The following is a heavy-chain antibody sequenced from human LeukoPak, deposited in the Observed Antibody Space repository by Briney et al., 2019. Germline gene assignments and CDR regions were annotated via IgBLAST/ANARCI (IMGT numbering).Heavy chain of an antibody. V-gene: IGHV1-18*01. D-gene: IGHD3-22*01. CDR3: ARFSDRRYYYDSSGYYRSFDY. CDR2: ISANNDNT. J-gene: IGHJ4*02. CDR1: GYTFTFYD. Sequence: GASVKVSCKASGYTFTFYDIQWLRHAPAQGLGWMGGISANNDNTNYAQKLQGRVTMTTDTSTSTAYMELRSLRSDDTAVYYCARFSDRRYYYDSSGYYRSFDYWGQGTLVTVSS.